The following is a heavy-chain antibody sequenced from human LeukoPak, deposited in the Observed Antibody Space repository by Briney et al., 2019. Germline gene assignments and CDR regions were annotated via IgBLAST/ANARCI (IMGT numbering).Heavy chain of an antibody. CDR3: AKVDGRGIQLWFPFDY. V-gene: IGHV3-48*03. CDR1: GFTFSSYE. CDR2: ISSSGSTI. Sequence: GGSLRLSCAASGFTFSSYEMNWVRQAPGKGLEWVSYISSSGSTIYYADSVKGRFTISRDNAKNSLYLQMNSLRAEDTAVYYCAKVDGRGIQLWFPFDYWGQGTLVTVSS. J-gene: IGHJ4*02. D-gene: IGHD5-18*01.